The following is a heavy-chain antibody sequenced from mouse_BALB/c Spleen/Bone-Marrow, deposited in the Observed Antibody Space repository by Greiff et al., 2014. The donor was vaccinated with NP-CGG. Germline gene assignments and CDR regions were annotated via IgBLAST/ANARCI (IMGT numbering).Heavy chain of an antibody. D-gene: IGHD2-1*01. CDR3: ARNGNYPAWFAY. CDR2: ILPGRGST. V-gene: IGHV1-9*01. J-gene: IGHJ3*01. Sequence: VQLQQSGAELMKPGASVKISCKATGYTFSSYWIEWVKQRPGHGLEWIGEILPGRGSTNYNEKFKGKATFTADTSSNTAYMQLSSLTSKDSAVYYCARNGNYPAWFAYWGQGTLVTVSA. CDR1: GYTFSSYW.